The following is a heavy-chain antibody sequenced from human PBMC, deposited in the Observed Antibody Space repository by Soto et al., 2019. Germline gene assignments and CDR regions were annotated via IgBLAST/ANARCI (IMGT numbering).Heavy chain of an antibody. CDR3: ARDWGRWNYVVAWFDP. CDR2: IYYSGST. V-gene: IGHV4-61*08. CDR1: GGSISSGDYY. Sequence: ASETLSLTCTVSGGSISSGDYYWSWIRQPPGKGLEWIGYIYYSGSTNYNPSLKSRVTISVDTSKNQFSLKLGSVTAADTAVYYCARDWGRWNYVVAWFDPWGPGTLVTVSS. J-gene: IGHJ5*02. D-gene: IGHD1-7*01.